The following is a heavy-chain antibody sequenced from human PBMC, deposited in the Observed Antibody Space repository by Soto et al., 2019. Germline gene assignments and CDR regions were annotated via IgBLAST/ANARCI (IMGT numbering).Heavy chain of an antibody. V-gene: IGHV3-30*18. J-gene: IGHJ5*02. CDR2: ISYDGSNK. D-gene: IGHD3-16*01. CDR3: AKGLYDYVWGIPGT. Sequence: GGSLRLSCAASGFTFSSYGMHWVRQAPGKGLEWVAVISYDGSNKYYADSVKGRFTISRDNSKNTLYLQMNSLRAEDTAVYYCAKGLYDYVWGIPGTWGQGTLVTVSS. CDR1: GFTFSSYG.